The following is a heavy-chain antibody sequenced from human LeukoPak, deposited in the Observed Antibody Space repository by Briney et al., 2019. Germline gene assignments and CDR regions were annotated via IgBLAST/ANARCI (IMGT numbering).Heavy chain of an antibody. CDR2: IWYDGSNK. J-gene: IGHJ4*02. CDR3: TKSRISFSGQADH. D-gene: IGHD5-12*01. CDR1: GFTFSSYG. Sequence: QPGRSLRLSCAASGFTFSSYGMHWVRQAPGKGLEWVAVIWYDGSNKYYADSVKGRFTSSRDNAKNSLYLQMNSLRAEDTAVYYCTKSRISFSGQADHWGQGTLVTVSS. V-gene: IGHV3-33*03.